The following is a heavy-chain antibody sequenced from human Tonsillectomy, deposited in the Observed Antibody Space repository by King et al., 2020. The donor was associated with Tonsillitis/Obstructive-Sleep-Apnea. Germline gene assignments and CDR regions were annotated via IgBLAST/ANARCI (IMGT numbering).Heavy chain of an antibody. V-gene: IGHV3-23*04. D-gene: IGHD2-2*01. CDR1: GFTFSAYG. J-gene: IGHJ4*02. CDR3: AKGSTSTRYFYLDN. Sequence: VQLVESGGGLVQTGGSLRLYCVASGFTFSAYGMSWVRQAPGKGLEWVSSMSACGSSTYYPGSVQGRFTISSDNSKDTLYLQLNSLRAEDTAVYYCAKGSTSTRYFYLDNWGRGTLVTVSS. CDR2: MSACGSST.